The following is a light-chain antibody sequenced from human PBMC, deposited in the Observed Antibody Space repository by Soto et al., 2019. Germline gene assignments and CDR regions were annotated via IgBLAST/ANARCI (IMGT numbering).Light chain of an antibody. J-gene: IGKJ4*01. CDR3: QQYDNLPPL. V-gene: IGKV1-33*01. CDR2: DAS. CDR1: QDIGNY. Sequence: DIQMTQSPSSLSASVGDTITITCQASQDIGNYLNWFQQRPGKAPKLLIYDASSLETGVPSRFSGSGSGTHFTFTISSLQPEDIATYYCQQYDNLPPLFGGGTKVEIK.